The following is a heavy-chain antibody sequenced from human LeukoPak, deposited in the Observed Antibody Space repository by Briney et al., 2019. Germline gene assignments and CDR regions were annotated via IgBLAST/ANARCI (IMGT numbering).Heavy chain of an antibody. Sequence: SETLSLTRTVSGGSISSGGYYWSWIRQHPGKGLEWIGYIYYSGSTYYNPSLKSRVTISVDTSKNQFSLKLSSVTAADTAVYYCARDRDDSSRGFDPWGQGTLVTVSS. CDR1: GGSISSGGYY. J-gene: IGHJ5*02. V-gene: IGHV4-31*03. CDR2: IYYSGST. D-gene: IGHD3-22*01. CDR3: ARDRDDSSRGFDP.